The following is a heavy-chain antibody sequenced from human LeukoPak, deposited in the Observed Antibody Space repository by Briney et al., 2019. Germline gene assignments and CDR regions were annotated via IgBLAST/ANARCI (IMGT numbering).Heavy chain of an antibody. CDR1: GFTFSSYG. D-gene: IGHD3-10*01. Sequence: PGGSLRLSCAASGFTFSSYGMHWVRQAPGKGLEWVAVISYDGSYKYYADSVKGRFTISRDNSKNTLYVQMNSLRAEDTAVYYCAGSQFGSGSYYNIDYWGQGTLVTVSS. CDR3: AGSQFGSGSYYNIDY. V-gene: IGHV3-30*19. CDR2: ISYDGSYK. J-gene: IGHJ4*02.